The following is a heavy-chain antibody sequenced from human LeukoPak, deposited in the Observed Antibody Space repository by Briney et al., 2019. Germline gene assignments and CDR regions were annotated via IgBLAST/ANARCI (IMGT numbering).Heavy chain of an antibody. V-gene: IGHV3-53*01. J-gene: IGHJ6*03. Sequence: GGSLRLSCAVSGFTVSSNYMSWVRQAPGKGLEWVSVIYSGGTTYHADSVKGRFTISRDNSKNTVYLQMNSLRAEDTAVYYCARAPNRAYYMDVWGKGTTVTVSS. CDR3: ARAPNRAYYMDV. CDR1: GFTVSSNY. CDR2: IYSGGTT. D-gene: IGHD7-27*01.